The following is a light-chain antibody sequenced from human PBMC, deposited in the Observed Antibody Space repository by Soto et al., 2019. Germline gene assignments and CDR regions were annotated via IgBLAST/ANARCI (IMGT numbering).Light chain of an antibody. Sequence: QSVLTQPASVSGSPGQSITISCTGTSSDVGNYKYVSWYQQHPGKAPKLIIYEVSHRPSGVSNRFSGATSGNTASLTISGLQAEDAADYYCVSYTTSASYVFGTGTKVTVL. CDR3: VSYTTSASYV. J-gene: IGLJ1*01. CDR2: EVS. CDR1: SSDVGNYKY. V-gene: IGLV2-14*01.